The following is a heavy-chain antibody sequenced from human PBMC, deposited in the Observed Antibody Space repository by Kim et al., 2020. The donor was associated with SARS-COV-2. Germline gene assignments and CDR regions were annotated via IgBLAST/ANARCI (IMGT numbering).Heavy chain of an antibody. CDR1: GFTFSSYW. V-gene: IGHV3-7*03. J-gene: IGHJ5*02. CDR3: ARDRYDSSGYYSNWFDP. D-gene: IGHD3-22*01. CDR2: IKQDGSEK. Sequence: GGSLRLSCAASGFTFSSYWMSWVRQAPGKGLEWVANIKQDGSEKYYVDSVKGRFTISRDNAKNSLYLQMNSLRAEDTAVYYCARDRYDSSGYYSNWFDPWGQGTLVTVSS.